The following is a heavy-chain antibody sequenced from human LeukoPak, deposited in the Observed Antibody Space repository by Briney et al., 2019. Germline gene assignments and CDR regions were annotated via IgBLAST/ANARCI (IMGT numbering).Heavy chain of an antibody. V-gene: IGHV6-1*01. J-gene: IGHJ5*02. Sequence: SQTLSLTCVISGDSVSSNSATWNWIRQSPSRGLERLGRTYYRSTWYNDYAVSVKSRITFNADTSKNHFSLQLNSVTPEDTAVYYCARVRTTAGWFDPWGQGTLVTVSS. CDR1: GDSVSSNSAT. CDR3: ARVRTTAGWFDP. D-gene: IGHD4/OR15-4a*01. CDR2: TYYRSTWYN.